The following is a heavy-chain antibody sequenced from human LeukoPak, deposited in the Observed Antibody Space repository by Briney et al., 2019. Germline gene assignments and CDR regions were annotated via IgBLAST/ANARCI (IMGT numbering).Heavy chain of an antibody. V-gene: IGHV4-4*07. J-gene: IGHJ5*02. D-gene: IGHD6-13*01. CDR2: INTSGSI. Sequence: SETLSLTCTVSDGAIAGYSWSWIRQPAGKGLEWIGRINTSGSINYNPSLKSRVTISVDTSKNQFSLKLSSVTAADTAVYHCARGFSSSWYWFDPWGQGTLVTVSS. CDR3: ARGFSSSWYWFDP. CDR1: DGAIAGYS.